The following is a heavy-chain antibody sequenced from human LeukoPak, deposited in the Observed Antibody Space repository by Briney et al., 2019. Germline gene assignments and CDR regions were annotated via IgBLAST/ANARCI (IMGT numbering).Heavy chain of an antibody. Sequence: PGGSLRFSCTVAGFTVSSNSMSWVRQAPGKGLEWVAVISFDSTSSYYTDSVKGRFTISRDNSKNNLFLQMDSLKNEDTAMYYCARARRTGYAFGPQADWGQGTLVTVSS. D-gene: IGHD1-1*01. J-gene: IGHJ4*02. CDR1: GFTVSSNS. V-gene: IGHV3-30*07. CDR2: ISFDSTSS. CDR3: ARARRTGYAFGPQAD.